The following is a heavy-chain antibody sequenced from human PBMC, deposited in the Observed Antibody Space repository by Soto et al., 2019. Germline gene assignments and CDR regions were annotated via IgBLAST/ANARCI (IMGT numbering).Heavy chain of an antibody. V-gene: IGHV3-48*01. D-gene: IGHD5-12*01. CDR3: ARDEPDIVATTIPFDY. Sequence: GGSLRLSCAASGFTFSSYSMNWVRQAPGKGLEWVSYISSSSSTIYYADSVKGRFTISRDNAKNSLYLQMNSLRAEDTAVYYCARDEPDIVATTIPFDYWGQGTLVTVSS. J-gene: IGHJ4*02. CDR1: GFTFSSYS. CDR2: ISSSSSTI.